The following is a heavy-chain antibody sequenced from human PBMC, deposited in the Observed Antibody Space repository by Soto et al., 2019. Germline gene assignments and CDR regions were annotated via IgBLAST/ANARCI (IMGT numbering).Heavy chain of an antibody. Sequence: QVHLVQSGAEVKKPGASVKVSCQGSGYAFTTYGITWVRQAPGQGLEWRGWISAHNGNTNYAQKLQGRVTVPRDTSTSTAYMELRSLRYDDTAVYYCARGRYGDYWGQGALVTVSS. CDR1: GYAFTTYG. CDR2: ISAHNGNT. J-gene: IGHJ4*02. D-gene: IGHD1-1*01. CDR3: ARGRYGDY. V-gene: IGHV1-18*01.